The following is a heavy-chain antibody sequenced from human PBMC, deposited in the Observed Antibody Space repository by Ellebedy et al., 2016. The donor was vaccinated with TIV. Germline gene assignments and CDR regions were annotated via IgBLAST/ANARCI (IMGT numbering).Heavy chain of an antibody. V-gene: IGHV1-18*01. CDR1: GYTFTSYG. Sequence: ASVKVSCXASGYTFTSYGITWVRQATGQGLEWMGWISAYNGNTNYAQKFQGRVTITADKSTSTAYMDLSSLRSEDTAVYYCARVTQWQGFDPWGQGTLVTVSS. J-gene: IGHJ5*02. D-gene: IGHD6-19*01. CDR3: ARVTQWQGFDP. CDR2: ISAYNGNT.